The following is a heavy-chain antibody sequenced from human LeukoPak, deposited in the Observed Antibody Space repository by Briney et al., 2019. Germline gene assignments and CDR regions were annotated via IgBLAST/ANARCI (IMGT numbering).Heavy chain of an antibody. CDR2: INAGNGNT. CDR1: GYTFTSYA. D-gene: IGHD6-6*01. CDR3: ARGKYSSSAWWFDP. V-gene: IGHV1-3*01. J-gene: IGHJ5*02. Sequence: ASVKVSCKASGYTFTSYAMHWVRQAPGQRLKWMGWINAGNGNTKYSQKFQGRVTITRNTSISTAYMELSSLRSEDTAVYYCARGKYSSSAWWFDPWGQGTLVTVSS.